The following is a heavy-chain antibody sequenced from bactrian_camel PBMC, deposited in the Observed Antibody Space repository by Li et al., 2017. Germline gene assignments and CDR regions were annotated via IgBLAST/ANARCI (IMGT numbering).Heavy chain of an antibody. D-gene: IGHD6*01. CDR3: ATTDPYGGSWYEDY. CDR1: GFPDNYYC. J-gene: IGHJ4*01. V-gene: IGHV3S40*01. Sequence: DVQLVESGGDSVQAGKSLTLSCTASGFPDNYYCFGCFRQVPGKEREGVAAIDRFGVVTVADSVKGRFTISRDNAKNTVYLQMNSLKSEDTALYYCATTDPYGGSWYEDYWGQGTQVTVS. CDR2: IDRFGVVT.